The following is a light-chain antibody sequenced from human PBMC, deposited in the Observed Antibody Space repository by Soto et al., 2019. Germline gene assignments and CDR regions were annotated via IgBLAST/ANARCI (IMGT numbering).Light chain of an antibody. V-gene: IGKV4-1*01. Sequence: DIVMTQSPDSLAVSLGERAAINCKSRQSLLSSADNKNYLAWYQQKPGQPPKLLISWASTRQFGVPDRFIGSGSGTDFTLTISSLQAEDGALYYCQQYYGAPLTFGGGTKVEIK. CDR2: WAS. CDR1: QSLLSSADNKNY. CDR3: QQYYGAPLT. J-gene: IGKJ4*01.